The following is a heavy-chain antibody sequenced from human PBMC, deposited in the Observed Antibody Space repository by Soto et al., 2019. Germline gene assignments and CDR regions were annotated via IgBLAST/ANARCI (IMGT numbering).Heavy chain of an antibody. Sequence: PGGSLRLSCAGSGLTFRKDWLSWVRQAPGKGLEWVANINQDGSERYYVDSVRGRFTISRDNVENSLYLQLNSLRPEDTAVYYCAVYGYGVSAAAYWGQGTLVTVSS. CDR2: INQDGSER. CDR3: AVYGYGVSAAAY. J-gene: IGHJ4*02. D-gene: IGHD4-17*01. CDR1: GLTFRKDW. V-gene: IGHV3-7*03.